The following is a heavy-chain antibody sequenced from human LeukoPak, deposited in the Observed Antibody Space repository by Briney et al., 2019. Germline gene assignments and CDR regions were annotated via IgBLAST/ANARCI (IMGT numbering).Heavy chain of an antibody. V-gene: IGHV1-58*02. CDR2: IVVGSGNT. CDR3: ARVCYSPPSRATGYFDY. D-gene: IGHD2-21*01. CDR1: GFTFTSSA. J-gene: IGHJ4*02. Sequence: SVKVSCKASGFTFTSSAMQWVRQARGQRLEWIGWIVVGSGNTNYAQKFQGRVTITTDESTSTAYMELSSLRSEDTAVYYCARVCYSPPSRATGYFDYWGQGTLVTVSS.